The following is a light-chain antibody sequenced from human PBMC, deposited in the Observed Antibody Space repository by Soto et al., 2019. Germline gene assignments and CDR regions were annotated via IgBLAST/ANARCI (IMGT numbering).Light chain of an antibody. CDR2: LNN. J-gene: IGLJ2*01. Sequence: QSVLTQPHSASGTPGQRVTISCSGRSSNIGSNTVNWYQQLPGTAPKLLIYLNNQRPSGVPDRFSGSKSGTSASLAISGLQSEDEADYYCAALDDSLNGHVVFGGGTKLTVL. CDR3: AALDDSLNGHVV. CDR1: SSNIGSNT. V-gene: IGLV1-44*01.